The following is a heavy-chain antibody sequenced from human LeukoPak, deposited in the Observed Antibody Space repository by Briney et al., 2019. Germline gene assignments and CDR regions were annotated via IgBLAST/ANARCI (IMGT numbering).Heavy chain of an antibody. J-gene: IGHJ4*02. CDR1: GFRFNDYA. CDR3: ATLWDPVAGTTQPLL. D-gene: IGHD6-19*01. CDR2: ISGSGSTI. V-gene: IGHV3-48*03. Sequence: PGGSLRLSCAASGFRFNDYAMHWVRQAPGKGLEWVSYISGSGSTIYYGDSLEGRFTISRDNANNSLYLQINSLRVEDTAVYYCATLWDPVAGTTQPLLWGQGTLVTVSS.